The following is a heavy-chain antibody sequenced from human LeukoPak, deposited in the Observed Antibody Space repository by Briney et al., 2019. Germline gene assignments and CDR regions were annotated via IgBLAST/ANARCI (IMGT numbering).Heavy chain of an antibody. CDR3: ATRRARVPAARNFDY. Sequence: KPSETLSLTCTVSDGSVSGGSYYWSWIRQPPGKGLEWIGEINHSGSTNYNPSLKSRVTISVDTSKNQFSLKLSSVTAADTAVYYCATRRARVPAARNFDYWGQGTLVTVSS. CDR1: DGSVSGGSYY. D-gene: IGHD2-2*01. V-gene: IGHV4-39*07. J-gene: IGHJ4*02. CDR2: INHSGST.